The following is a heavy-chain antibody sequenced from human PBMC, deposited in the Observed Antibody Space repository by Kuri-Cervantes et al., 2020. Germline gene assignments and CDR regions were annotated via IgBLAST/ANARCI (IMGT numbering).Heavy chain of an antibody. CDR1: GYTFTSYG. V-gene: IGHV1-18*01. D-gene: IGHD3-10*01. Sequence: ASVKVSCKASGYTFTSYGISWVRQAPGQGLEWMGWISAYNGNTNYAQKLQGRVTMTTDTSTSTAYMELRSLRSDDTAVYYCAREFITMVRGVIPRVFDYWGQGTLATVSS. J-gene: IGHJ4*02. CDR3: AREFITMVRGVIPRVFDY. CDR2: ISAYNGNT.